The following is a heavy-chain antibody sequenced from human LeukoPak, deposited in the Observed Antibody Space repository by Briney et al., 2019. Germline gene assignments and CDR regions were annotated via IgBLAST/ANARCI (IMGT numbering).Heavy chain of an antibody. V-gene: IGHV3-33*03. CDR2: IWFDGSNK. CDR3: AIWWEPSNHYVLDV. J-gene: IGHJ6*02. Sequence: GGSLRLSSAASGFTFSSYGMHWVRQAPGKGLEWGAIIWFDGSNKYYADSVKGRFTISRDNSKNTLYLQMNSLRAEDTAVYYCAIWWEPSNHYVLDVWGQGTTVTVSS. CDR1: GFTFSSYG. D-gene: IGHD1-26*01.